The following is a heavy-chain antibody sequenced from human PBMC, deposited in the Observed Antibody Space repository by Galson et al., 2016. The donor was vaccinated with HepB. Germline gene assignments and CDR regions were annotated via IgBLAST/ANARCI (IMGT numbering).Heavy chain of an antibody. J-gene: IGHJ5*02. CDR3: VRDHSVVPTTAYNSFDP. CDR1: GFAFSSHW. V-gene: IGHV3-74*01. D-gene: IGHD4-23*01. CDR2: INSDGTIS. Sequence: SLRLSCAASGFAFSSHWMHWVRQDLGKGLVWVSRINSDGTISNYADSVKGRFTISRDNAKNTLYLQMNSLRAEDTAVYFCVRDHSVVPTTAYNSFDPWGQGTLVTVSS.